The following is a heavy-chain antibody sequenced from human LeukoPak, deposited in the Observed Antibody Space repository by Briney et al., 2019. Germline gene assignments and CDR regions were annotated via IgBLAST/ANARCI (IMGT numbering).Heavy chain of an antibody. Sequence: ASVKVSCKASGYTFTSYGISWVRQAPGQGLEWMGWISAYNGNTNYAQKLQGRVTMTTDASTSTAYMELRSLRSDDTAVYYCARRLYYGSGSYSWYFDLWGRGTLVTVSS. V-gene: IGHV1-18*01. D-gene: IGHD3-10*01. CDR1: GYTFTSYG. CDR2: ISAYNGNT. CDR3: ARRLYYGSGSYSWYFDL. J-gene: IGHJ2*01.